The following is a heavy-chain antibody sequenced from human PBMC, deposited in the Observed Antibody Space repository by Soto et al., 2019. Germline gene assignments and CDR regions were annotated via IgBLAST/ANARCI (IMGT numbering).Heavy chain of an antibody. D-gene: IGHD3-3*01. CDR3: ARVRDRFDP. Sequence: SETLSLTCAVYGGSFSGYYWNWIRQPPGKGLEWIGEIDHSGYTNYNPSLKSRVTISVDTSKNQFSLRLTSVTAADTAVYYCARVRDRFDPWGQGALVTVSS. V-gene: IGHV4-34*01. CDR1: GGSFSGYY. CDR2: IDHSGYT. J-gene: IGHJ5*02.